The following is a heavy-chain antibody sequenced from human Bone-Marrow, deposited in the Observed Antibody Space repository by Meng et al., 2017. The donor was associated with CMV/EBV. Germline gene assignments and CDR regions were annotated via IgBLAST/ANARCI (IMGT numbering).Heavy chain of an antibody. CDR3: ARGQRYQLLGSGMAV. Sequence: ASVKVSCKASGYTFTSYDINWVRQATGQGLEWMGWMNPNSGNTGYAQKFQGRVTMTRNTSISTAYMELSSLRSEDTAVYYCARGQRYQLLGSGMAVWGQGNTVHVAS. D-gene: IGHD2-2*01. J-gene: IGHJ6*02. CDR2: MNPNSGNT. CDR1: GYTFTSYD. V-gene: IGHV1-8*01.